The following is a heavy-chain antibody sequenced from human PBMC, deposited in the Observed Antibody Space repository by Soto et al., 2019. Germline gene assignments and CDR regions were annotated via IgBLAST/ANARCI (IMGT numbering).Heavy chain of an antibody. Sequence: YWSWVRQMPGKGLEWMGIIYPGDSDTRYSPSFQGQVTISADKSISTAYLQWSSLKASDTAMYYCARAPSYYYMDVWGKGTTVTVSS. CDR3: ARAPSYYYMDV. V-gene: IGHV5-51*01. J-gene: IGHJ6*03. CDR2: IYPGDSDT. CDR1: YW.